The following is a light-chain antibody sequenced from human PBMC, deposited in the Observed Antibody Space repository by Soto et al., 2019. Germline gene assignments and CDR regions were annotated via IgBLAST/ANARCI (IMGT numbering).Light chain of an antibody. CDR1: QSVNSNY. J-gene: IGKJ3*01. CDR3: QQYGSSPFT. V-gene: IGKV3-20*01. CDR2: DAS. Sequence: EIVLTQSPGTLSLSPEERATLSCGASQSVNSNYLAWDQQRRGQAPRLLIYDASTRGTGIPDRFSGSGSGTDFTLTISRLEPEDFAVYYCQQYGSSPFTFGPGTKVDIK.